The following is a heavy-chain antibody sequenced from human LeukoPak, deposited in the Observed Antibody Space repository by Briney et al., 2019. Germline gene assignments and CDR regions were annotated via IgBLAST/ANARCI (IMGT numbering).Heavy chain of an antibody. CDR3: AKDLGSVVTPPSLDS. V-gene: IGHV3-23*01. J-gene: IGHJ4*02. CDR2: ASGSGGST. Sequence: PGGSLRLSCAASGFTFSSYAMSWVRQAPGKGLEWVSAASGSGGSTYYADSVKGRFTISRDNSKNTLYLQMNSLRAEGTAVYYCAKDLGSVVTPPSLDSWGQGTLVTVSS. D-gene: IGHD4-23*01. CDR1: GFTFSSYA.